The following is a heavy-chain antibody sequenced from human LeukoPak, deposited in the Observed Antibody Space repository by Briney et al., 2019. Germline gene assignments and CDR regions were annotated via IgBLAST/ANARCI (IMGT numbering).Heavy chain of an antibody. J-gene: IGHJ4*02. V-gene: IGHV3-13*01. CDR2: IGTAGDT. Sequence: GGSLRLSCAASGYTFSDYDMHWVRQATGKGLEWVSAIGTAGDTYYTGSVKGRFTISRENAKNSLYLQMNSLRAGDTAVYYCARVAKERVGGVYYFDYWGQGTLVTVSS. D-gene: IGHD1-1*01. CDR3: ARVAKERVGGVYYFDY. CDR1: GYTFSDYD.